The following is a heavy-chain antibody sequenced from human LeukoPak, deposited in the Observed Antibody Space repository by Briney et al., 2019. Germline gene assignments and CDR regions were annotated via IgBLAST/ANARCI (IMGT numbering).Heavy chain of an antibody. J-gene: IGHJ4*02. CDR1: GFTFSSYA. Sequence: QTGGSLRLSCAASGFTFSSYAMSWVRQAPGKGLEWVSAISGSGGSTYYADSVKGRFTISRDNSKNTLYLQMNSLRAEDTAVYYCAKEPQGSGYYSGVIDYWGQGTLVTVSS. D-gene: IGHD3-22*01. V-gene: IGHV3-23*01. CDR3: AKEPQGSGYYSGVIDY. CDR2: ISGSGGST.